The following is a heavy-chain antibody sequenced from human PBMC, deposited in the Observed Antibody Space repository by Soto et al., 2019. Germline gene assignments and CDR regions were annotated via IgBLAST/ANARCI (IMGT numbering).Heavy chain of an antibody. D-gene: IGHD3-3*01. Sequence: ASVKVSCKASGYTFTGYYMHWVRQAPGQGLEWMGWINPNSGGTNYAQKFQGWVTMTRDTSISTAYMELSRLRSDDTAVYYCARSDFWSGLYHFDYWGQGTLVTVSS. J-gene: IGHJ4*02. V-gene: IGHV1-2*04. CDR3: ARSDFWSGLYHFDY. CDR2: INPNSGGT. CDR1: GYTFTGYY.